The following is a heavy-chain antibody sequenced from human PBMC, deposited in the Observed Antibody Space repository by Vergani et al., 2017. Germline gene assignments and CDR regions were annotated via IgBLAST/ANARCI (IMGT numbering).Heavy chain of an antibody. D-gene: IGHD6-19*01. CDR2: IKRKADGGTT. V-gene: IGHV3-15*01. Sequence: EVQLVESGGGLVKPGGSLRLSCAASGFTFSNAWMSWVRQAPGKGLEWVGRIKRKADGGTTNYAAPVKGRVTISRDDSKNTLYLQMNSLKTEDTAVYYCTTGGPVSIAVAGTWGQGTLVTVAS. CDR3: TTGGPVSIAVAGT. J-gene: IGHJ5*02. CDR1: GFTFSNAW.